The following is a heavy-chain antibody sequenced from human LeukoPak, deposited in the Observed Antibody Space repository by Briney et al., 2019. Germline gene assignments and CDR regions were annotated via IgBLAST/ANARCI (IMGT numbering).Heavy chain of an antibody. D-gene: IGHD2-21*01. CDR3: ARGPIVVVIPPDY. V-gene: IGHV3-33*08. CDR1: GFTFSSYA. J-gene: IGHJ4*02. CDR2: IWYDGSNK. Sequence: GGSLRLSCAASGFTFSSYAMSWVRQAPGKGLEWVAVIWYDGSNKYYADSVKGRFTISRDNSKSTLYLQMNSLRAEDTAVYYCARGPIVVVIPPDYWGQGTLVTVSS.